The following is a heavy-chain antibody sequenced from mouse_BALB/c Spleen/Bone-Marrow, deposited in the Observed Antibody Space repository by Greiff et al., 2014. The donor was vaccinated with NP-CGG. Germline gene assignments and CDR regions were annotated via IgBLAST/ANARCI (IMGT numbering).Heavy chain of an antibody. CDR3: ARNIHITTWMDY. J-gene: IGHJ4*01. CDR1: GFSLSRYS. CDR2: IWGGGST. V-gene: IGHV2-6-4*01. D-gene: IGHD1-2*01. Sequence: QVQLKESRPGLGAPSQSLSITFTFSGFSLSRYSVHWVRQPPGKGLGELGMIWGGGSTDYNSALKSRLSISKDNSKSQVFLKMNSLQTDDTAMYYCARNIHITTWMDYWGQGTSVTVSS.